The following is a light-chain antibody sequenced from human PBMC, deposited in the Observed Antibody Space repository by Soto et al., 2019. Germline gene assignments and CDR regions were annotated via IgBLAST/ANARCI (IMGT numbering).Light chain of an antibody. Sequence: DIHLTQSPSSLSASVVDRVTITCLASQTISSWLAWYQQKPGKAPKLLIYKASTLKSGVPSRFSGSGSGTEFTLTISSLQPDDFATYYCQQSYSTPLTFGGGTKVDIK. V-gene: IGKV1-5*03. CDR3: QQSYSTPLT. CDR2: KAS. CDR1: QTISSW. J-gene: IGKJ4*01.